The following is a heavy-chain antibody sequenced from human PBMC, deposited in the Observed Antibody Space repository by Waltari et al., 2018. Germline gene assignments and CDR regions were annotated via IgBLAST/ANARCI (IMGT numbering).Heavy chain of an antibody. CDR3: AKQGSASLKWFDP. J-gene: IGHJ5*02. CDR1: GFPFSSYG. V-gene: IGHV3-33*06. CDR2: IWYDGSTK. Sequence: QVQLVESGGGVVQPGRSLRLSCEASGFPFSSYGMHWVRQAPGKGLEWVASIWYDGSTKYYADSVKGRFTISRDNSKNTLFLQMDSLRVEDTAVYYCAKQGSASLKWFDPWGLGTLVTVSS. D-gene: IGHD2-2*01.